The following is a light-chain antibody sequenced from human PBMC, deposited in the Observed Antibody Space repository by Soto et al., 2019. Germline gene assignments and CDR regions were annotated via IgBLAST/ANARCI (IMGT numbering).Light chain of an antibody. V-gene: IGKV1-33*01. CDR3: QQLHDYPIT. J-gene: IGKJ5*01. CDR2: DAS. CDR1: QDISNY. Sequence: DIQMTQSPSSLSASVGDRVTITCQASQDISNYLNWYQQKPGKAPKLLIYDASNLETGVPSRFSGSGSGTDFTFTISSLQPEDIATYYCQQLHDYPITFGQGTRLEI.